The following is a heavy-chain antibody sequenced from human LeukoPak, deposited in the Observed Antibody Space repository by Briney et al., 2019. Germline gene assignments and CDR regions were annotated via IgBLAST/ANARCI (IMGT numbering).Heavy chain of an antibody. CDR1: GGSISSGGYY. J-gene: IGHJ4*02. V-gene: IGHV4-30-2*01. CDR3: ARHAENGSDRFDY. Sequence: PSQTLSLTCTVSGGSISSGGYYWSWIRQPPGKGLEWIGYIYHSGSTYYNPSLKSRVTISVDRSKNQFSLKLSSVTAADTAVYYCARHAENGSDRFDYRGQGTLVTVSS. CDR2: IYHSGST. D-gene: IGHD5-12*01.